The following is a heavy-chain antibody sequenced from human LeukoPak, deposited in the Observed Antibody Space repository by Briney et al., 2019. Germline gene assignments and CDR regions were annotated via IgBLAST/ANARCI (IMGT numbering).Heavy chain of an antibody. CDR1: GFTFSSYA. D-gene: IGHD3-22*01. Sequence: AGGSLRLSCAASGFTFSSYAMHWVRQAPGKGLEWVAVISHDGSNKYYADSVKGRFTISRDNSKNTLYLQMNSLRAEDTAVYYCAKVNIYYESSDYQGGGFDYWGQGTLVTVSS. V-gene: IGHV3-30-3*01. CDR3: AKVNIYYESSDYQGGGFDY. CDR2: ISHDGSNK. J-gene: IGHJ4*02.